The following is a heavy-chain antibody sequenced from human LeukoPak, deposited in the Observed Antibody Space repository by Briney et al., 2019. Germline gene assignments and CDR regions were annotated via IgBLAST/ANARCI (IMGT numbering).Heavy chain of an antibody. CDR1: GGSISSSSYY. D-gene: IGHD5-24*01. V-gene: IGHV4-39*01. CDR2: IYYSGST. J-gene: IGHJ2*01. Sequence: PSETLSLTCTVSGGSISSSSYYWGWIRQPPGKGLEWIGSIYYSGSTYYNPSLKSRVTISVDTSKNQFSLKLSSVTAADTAVYYCARHFTRDGYNQRYWYFDLWGRGTLVTVSS. CDR3: ARHFTRDGYNQRYWYFDL.